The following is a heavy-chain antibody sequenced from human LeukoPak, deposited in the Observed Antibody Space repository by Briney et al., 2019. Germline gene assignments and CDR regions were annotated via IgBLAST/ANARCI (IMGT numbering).Heavy chain of an antibody. D-gene: IGHD2-8*01. V-gene: IGHV3-30*18. J-gene: IGHJ6*02. CDR2: ISYDGSNK. CDR3: AKDGLGYCTNGVCSAPYYYYYYGMDV. CDR1: GFTFSSHG. Sequence: SGGSLRLSCAASGFTFSSHGMDWVRQAPGKGLEWVAVISYDGSNKYYADSVKGRFTISRDNSKNTLYLQMNSLRAEDTAVYYCAKDGLGYCTNGVCSAPYYYYYYGMDVWGQGTTVTVSS.